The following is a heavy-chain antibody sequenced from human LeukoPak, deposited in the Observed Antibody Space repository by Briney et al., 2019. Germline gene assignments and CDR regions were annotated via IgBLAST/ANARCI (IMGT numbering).Heavy chain of an antibody. V-gene: IGHV1-69*05. D-gene: IGHD3-22*01. J-gene: IGHJ5*02. CDR2: IIPIFGTA. CDR3: ARDSYYDSSGYKRGFDP. CDR1: GGTFSSYA. Sequence: ASVKVSCKASGGTFSSYAISWVRQAPGQGLEWMGGIIPIFGTANYAQTFQGRVTMTRDTSTTTVYMELSSLRSEDTAVYYCARDSYYDSSGYKRGFDPWGQGTLVTVSS.